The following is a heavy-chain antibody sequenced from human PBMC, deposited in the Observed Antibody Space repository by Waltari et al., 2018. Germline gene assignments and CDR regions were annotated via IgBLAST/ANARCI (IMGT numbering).Heavy chain of an antibody. J-gene: IGHJ4*02. CDR2: IDTSGST. CDR3: ARGAYGDYEAGPGEHNDY. D-gene: IGHD4-17*01. Sequence: QVQLQESGPGLVKPSQTLSLTCTVSGGSISSGSYYWSWIRQPAGKGLEWIGRIDTSGSTNYNPSLKSRVTMTTDTATSTAYMELRSLRSDDTAVYYCARGAYGDYEAGPGEHNDYWGQGTLVTVSS. CDR1: GGSISSGSYY. V-gene: IGHV4-61*02.